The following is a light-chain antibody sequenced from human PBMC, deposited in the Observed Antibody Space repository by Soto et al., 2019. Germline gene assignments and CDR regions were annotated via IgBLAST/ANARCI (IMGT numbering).Light chain of an antibody. CDR3: QQFGDSLT. Sequence: EIVLTQSPATLSLSPGERATLSCRASQSISRYLAWYQQKPGQAPRLLIYDVSNRATGLPARFSGSGSGADFTLTISSLEPEDFAVYYCQQFGDSLTFGGGTKVEI. CDR2: DVS. V-gene: IGKV3-11*01. CDR1: QSISRY. J-gene: IGKJ4*01.